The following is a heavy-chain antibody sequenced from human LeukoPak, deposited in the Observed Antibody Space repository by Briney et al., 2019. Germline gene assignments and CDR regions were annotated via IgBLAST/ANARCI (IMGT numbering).Heavy chain of an antibody. CDR1: GGSISSSSYY. D-gene: IGHD5-24*01. Sequence: SETLSLTCTVSGGSISSSSYYWGWIRQPPGKGLEWIGYIYYSGSTYYNPSLKSRVTISLDTSKNQFSLRLSSVTAADTAVYYCARDGEMATIENYFVYWGQGALVTVSS. V-gene: IGHV4-39*07. J-gene: IGHJ4*02. CDR2: IYYSGST. CDR3: ARDGEMATIENYFVY.